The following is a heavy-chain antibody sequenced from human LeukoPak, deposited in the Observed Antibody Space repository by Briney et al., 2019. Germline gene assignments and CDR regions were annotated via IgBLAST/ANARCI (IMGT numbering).Heavy chain of an antibody. CDR2: ISSSGSTI. Sequence: GGSLRLSCAASGFTFSSYEMNWVRQAPGKGLEWVSYISSSGSTIYYADSVEGRFTISRDNAKNSLYLQMNSLRAEDTAVYYCARKLWFGEFPLGPWGQGTLVTVSS. D-gene: IGHD3-10*01. CDR1: GFTFSSYE. V-gene: IGHV3-48*03. J-gene: IGHJ5*02. CDR3: ARKLWFGEFPLGP.